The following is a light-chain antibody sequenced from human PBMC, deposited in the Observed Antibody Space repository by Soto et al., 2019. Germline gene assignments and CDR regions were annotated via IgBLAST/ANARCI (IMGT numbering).Light chain of an antibody. CDR2: GAS. CDR3: QQYGTSPLT. V-gene: IGKV3-20*01. J-gene: IGKJ4*01. CDR1: QSVSSTY. Sequence: EILMTQSPGTLSLSPGETATLSCRASQSVSSTYLAWYQQKPGQAPGLLLYGASNRASGIPDRFAGSGSGTDFTLTISRLEPEDFAVYYCQQYGTSPLTFGGGTKVDIK.